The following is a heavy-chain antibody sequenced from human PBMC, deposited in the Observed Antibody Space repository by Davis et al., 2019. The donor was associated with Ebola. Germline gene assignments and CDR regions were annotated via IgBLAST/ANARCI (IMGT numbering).Heavy chain of an antibody. V-gene: IGHV3-48*02. J-gene: IGHJ6*02. D-gene: IGHD1-1*01. CDR2: ISSSSTTK. CDR3: ARDLLEPLYYYYGMDV. Sequence: GGSLRLSCAASGFTLSAFGMNWIRQAPGRGLEWVSYISSSSTTKYYADSVKGRFTISRDNAKNSLYLQMNSLRDEDTAVYYCARDLLEPLYYYYGMDVWGQGTTVTVSS. CDR1: GFTLSAFG.